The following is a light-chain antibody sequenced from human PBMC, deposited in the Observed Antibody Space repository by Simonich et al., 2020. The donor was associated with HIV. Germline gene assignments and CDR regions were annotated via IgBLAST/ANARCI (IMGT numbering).Light chain of an antibody. CDR3: SSYRRISTWV. V-gene: IGLV2-14*01. CDR1: SSDVGGYNY. Sequence: QSALTQPASVSGSPGQSLTISCTGTSSDVGGYNYVSLYQQHPGKAPKLMIYDVNKRPSGVSNRFSGSKSGNTASLTISGLQAEDEADYYCSSYRRISTWVFGGGTKLTVL. CDR2: DVN. J-gene: IGLJ3*02.